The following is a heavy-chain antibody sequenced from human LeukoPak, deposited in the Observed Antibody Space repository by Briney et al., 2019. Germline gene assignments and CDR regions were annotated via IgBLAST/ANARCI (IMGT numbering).Heavy chain of an antibody. J-gene: IGHJ4*02. CDR1: GFTFSSYG. D-gene: IGHD5-18*01. Sequence: GGSLRLSCAASGFTFSSYGMSWVRQAPGKGLEWVSAISGSGGSTYYADSVKGRFTISRDNSKNTLYLQMNSLRAEDTALYYCARQADTAMLIWSFTDYWGQGTLVTVSS. V-gene: IGHV3-23*01. CDR3: ARQADTAMLIWSFTDY. CDR2: ISGSGGST.